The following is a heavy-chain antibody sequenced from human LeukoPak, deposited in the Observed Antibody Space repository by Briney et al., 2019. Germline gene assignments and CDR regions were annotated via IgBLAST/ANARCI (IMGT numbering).Heavy chain of an antibody. CDR1: GFTFSSYE. D-gene: IGHD3-10*01. CDR3: ARGYGSGSYYYYYGMDV. V-gene: IGHV3-48*03. J-gene: IGHJ6*04. Sequence: GGSLRLSCAASGFTFSSYEVNWVRQAPGKGLEWVSYISSSGSTIYYADSVKGRFTISRDNAKNSLYLQMNSLRAEDTAVYYCARGYGSGSYYYYYGMDVWGKGTTVTVSS. CDR2: ISSSGSTI.